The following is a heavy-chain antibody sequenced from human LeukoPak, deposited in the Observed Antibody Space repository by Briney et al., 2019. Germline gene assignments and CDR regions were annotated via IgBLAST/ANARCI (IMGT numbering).Heavy chain of an antibody. D-gene: IGHD3-22*01. CDR2: IRYDGSNK. CDR1: GFTFSSYG. J-gene: IGHJ4*02. CDR3: AKDFTYYYDSSGLGGLWDY. Sequence: GGSLRLSCAASGFTFSSYGMHWVRQAPGKGLEWVAFIRYDGSNKYYADSVKGRFTISRDNSKNTLYLQMNSLRAEDTAVYYCAKDFTYYYDSSGLGGLWDYWGQGTLVTVSS. V-gene: IGHV3-30*02.